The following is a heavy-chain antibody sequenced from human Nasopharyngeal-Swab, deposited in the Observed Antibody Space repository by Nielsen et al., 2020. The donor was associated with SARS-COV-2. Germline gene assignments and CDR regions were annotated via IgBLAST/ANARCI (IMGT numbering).Heavy chain of an antibody. Sequence: WIRQPPGKGLEWVANIKQDGSEKYYVDSVKGRFTISRDNAKNSLYLQMNSLRAEDTAVYYCARDSTCYYYYGMDVWGQGTTVTVSS. V-gene: IGHV3-7*03. CDR2: IKQDGSEK. J-gene: IGHJ6*02. CDR3: ARDSTCYYYYGMDV.